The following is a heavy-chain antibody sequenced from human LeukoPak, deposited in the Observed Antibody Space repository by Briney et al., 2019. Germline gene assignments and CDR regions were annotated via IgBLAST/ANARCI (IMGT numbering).Heavy chain of an antibody. Sequence: SVTLSLTCTVSGGSISSYYWSWIRQPPGKGLEWIGYIYYSGSTNYNPSLKSRVTISVDTSKNQFSLKLSSVTAADTAVYYCARTIAAAGTVFDYWGQGTLVTVSS. V-gene: IGHV4-59*01. D-gene: IGHD6-13*01. CDR1: GGSISSYY. CDR2: IYYSGST. J-gene: IGHJ4*02. CDR3: ARTIAAAGTVFDY.